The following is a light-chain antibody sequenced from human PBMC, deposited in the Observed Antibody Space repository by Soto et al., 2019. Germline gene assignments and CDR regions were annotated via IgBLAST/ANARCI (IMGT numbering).Light chain of an antibody. Sequence: EIVLTQSPATLSLSPGERATLSCRASQSVNTYLAWYQKKPGQAPRLLISDASNRATGIPARFSGSGSGTDFTLTISRLEPEDFAVYYCQQRSNWPPSLTFGQGTRLEIK. CDR2: DAS. J-gene: IGKJ5*01. CDR1: QSVNTY. CDR3: QQRSNWPPSLT. V-gene: IGKV3-11*01.